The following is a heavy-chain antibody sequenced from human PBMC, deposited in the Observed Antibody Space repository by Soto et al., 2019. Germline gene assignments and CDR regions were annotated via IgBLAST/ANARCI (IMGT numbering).Heavy chain of an antibody. CDR2: ISSSSSTI. CDR3: ARDANLENYYDSSGYLGY. Sequence: GGSLRLCCAASGFTFSSYSMNWVRQAPGKGLEWVSYISSSSSTIYYADSVKGRFTISRDNAKNSLYLQMNSLRDEDTAVYYCARDANLENYYDSSGYLGYWGQGTLVTVSS. V-gene: IGHV3-48*02. D-gene: IGHD3-22*01. J-gene: IGHJ4*02. CDR1: GFTFSSYS.